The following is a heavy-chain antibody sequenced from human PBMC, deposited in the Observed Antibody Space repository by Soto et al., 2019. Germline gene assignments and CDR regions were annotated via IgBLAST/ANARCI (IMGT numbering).Heavy chain of an antibody. CDR2: ISSTTNYI. Sequence: PGGSLRLSCAASGFTFSRYSMSWVRQAPGKGLEWVSSISSTTNYIYYAGSMKGRLTVSRDNAKNSVYLDMNSLSAEDTAVYYCARESEDLTSNLDYWGQGTMVTVYS. CDR3: ARESEDLTSNLDY. CDR1: GFTFSRYS. V-gene: IGHV3-21*01. J-gene: IGHJ4*02.